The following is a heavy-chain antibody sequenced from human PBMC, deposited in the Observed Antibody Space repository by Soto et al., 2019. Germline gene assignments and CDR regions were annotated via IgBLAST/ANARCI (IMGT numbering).Heavy chain of an antibody. V-gene: IGHV5-51*01. CDR2: IYPGDSDT. D-gene: IGHD4-17*01. Sequence: GESLKISCKGSGYSFSSYWIGWVRQMPGKGLEWMGVIYPGDSDTRYSPSFEGQVTISADKSISTAYLQWSSLKASDTAMYYCAGHDYGDYGGGGDFDYWGQGTLVTVSS. CDR3: AGHDYGDYGGGGDFDY. J-gene: IGHJ4*02. CDR1: GYSFSSYW.